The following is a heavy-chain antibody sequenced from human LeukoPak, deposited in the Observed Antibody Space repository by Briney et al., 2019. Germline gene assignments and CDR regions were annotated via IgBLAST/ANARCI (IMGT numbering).Heavy chain of an antibody. V-gene: IGHV3-23*01. CDR1: AFTFSSYG. CDR3: AKAHAGDYLFDAFDI. D-gene: IGHD4-17*01. CDR2: ISGSGGST. J-gene: IGHJ3*02. Sequence: GGSLRLSCAASAFTFSSYGMSWVRQAPGKGLEWVSAISGSGGSTYYADSVKGRFTISRDNSKNTLYLQMNSLRAEDTAVYYCAKAHAGDYLFDAFDIWGQGTMVTVSS.